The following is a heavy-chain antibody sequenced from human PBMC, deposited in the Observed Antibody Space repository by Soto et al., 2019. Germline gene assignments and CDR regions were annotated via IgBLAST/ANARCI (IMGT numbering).Heavy chain of an antibody. CDR3: ARFRWGSPYGMDV. V-gene: IGHV4-39*07. D-gene: IGHD2-21*01. J-gene: IGHJ6*02. CDR2: IYYSGST. Sequence: SETLSLTCTVSGGSISSSSYYWGWIRQPPGKGLEWIGSIYYSGSTYYNPSLKSRVTISVDTSKNQFSLKLSSVTAADTAVYYRARFRWGSPYGMDVWGQGTTVTVSS. CDR1: GGSISSSSYY.